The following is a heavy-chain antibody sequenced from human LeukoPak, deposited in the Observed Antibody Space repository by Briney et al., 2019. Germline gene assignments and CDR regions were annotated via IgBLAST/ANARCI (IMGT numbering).Heavy chain of an antibody. CDR2: ISNNGGYT. D-gene: IGHD3-3*01. Sequence: PTGGSLRLSCAASGFTFSSSAMSWVRQAPGKGLEWVSAISNNGGYTYYADSVQGRFTISRDNSKSTLCLQMNSLRAEDTAVYYCAKSDPFYYGDYWGQGTLVTVSS. CDR1: GFTFSSSA. CDR3: AKSDPFYYGDY. V-gene: IGHV3-23*01. J-gene: IGHJ4*02.